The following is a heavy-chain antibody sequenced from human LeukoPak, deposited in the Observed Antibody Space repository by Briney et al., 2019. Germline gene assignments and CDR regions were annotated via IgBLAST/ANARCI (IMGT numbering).Heavy chain of an antibody. CDR1: GFTFSSYA. D-gene: IGHD6-19*01. J-gene: IGHJ4*02. V-gene: IGHV3-30*01. Sequence: GGSLRLSCAASGFTFSSYAMHWVRQAPGKGLEWVAVISYDGSNKYCADSVKGRFTISRDNSKNTLYLQMNSLRAEDTAVYYCARSWSSGWPFDYWGQGTLVTVSS. CDR2: ISYDGSNK. CDR3: ARSWSSGWPFDY.